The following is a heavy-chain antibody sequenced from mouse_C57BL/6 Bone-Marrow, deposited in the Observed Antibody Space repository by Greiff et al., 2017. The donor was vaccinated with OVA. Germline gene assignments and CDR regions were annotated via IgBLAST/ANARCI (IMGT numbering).Heavy chain of an antibody. CDR1: GFNIKDDY. CDR2: IDPENGDT. D-gene: IGHD2-5*01. J-gene: IGHJ4*01. CDR3: TRGVYYSNSGAMDY. V-gene: IGHV14-4*01. Sequence: EVQLKESGAELVRPGASVKLSCTASGFNIKDDYMHWVKPRPEQGLAWIGWIDPENGDTEYASKFQGKATITADTSSNTAYLQLSSLTSEDTAVYYCTRGVYYSNSGAMDYWGQGTSVTVSS.